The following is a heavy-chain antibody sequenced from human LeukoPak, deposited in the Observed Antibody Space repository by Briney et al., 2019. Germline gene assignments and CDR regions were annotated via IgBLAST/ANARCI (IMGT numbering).Heavy chain of an antibody. CDR3: ARVSYYDSSGYFDFDY. D-gene: IGHD3-22*01. CDR2: IYYSGST. CDR1: GGSISSYY. J-gene: IGHJ4*02. V-gene: IGHV4-59*01. Sequence: SETLSLTCTVSGGSISSYYWSWIRQPPGKGLEWIGYIYYSGSTNYNPSLKSRVTISVDTSKNQFSLKLSSATAADTAVYYCARVSYYDSSGYFDFDYWGQGTLVTVSS.